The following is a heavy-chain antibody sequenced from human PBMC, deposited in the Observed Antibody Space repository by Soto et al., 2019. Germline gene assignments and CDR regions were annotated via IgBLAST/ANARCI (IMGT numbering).Heavy chain of an antibody. CDR1: GFTVSSNY. V-gene: IGHV3-53*01. D-gene: IGHD3-3*01. CDR3: ARAPYDFCSGYPFPLFDY. J-gene: IGHJ4*02. CDR2: IYSGGST. Sequence: GGSLRLSCAASGFTVSSNYMSWVRQAPGKGLEWVSVIYSGGSTYYADSVKGRFTISRDNSKNTLYLQMNSLRAEDTAVYYCARAPYDFCSGYPFPLFDYWGQGTLVTVSS.